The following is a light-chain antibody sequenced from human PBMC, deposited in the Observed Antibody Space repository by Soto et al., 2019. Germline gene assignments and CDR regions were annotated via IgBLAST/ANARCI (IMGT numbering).Light chain of an antibody. V-gene: IGLV2-18*02. CDR3: TSYTRSATPYL. CDR2: EAS. Sequence: QSSLTQPPSVSGSPGQSVTISCTGTSTDFVSYNRVSWYQQPPGTAPKLIIYEASNRPSGVPDRFSGSKSGNTASLTISGLQAEDEADYYCTSYTRSATPYLYGSGTKVTVL. J-gene: IGLJ1*01. CDR1: STDFVSYNR.